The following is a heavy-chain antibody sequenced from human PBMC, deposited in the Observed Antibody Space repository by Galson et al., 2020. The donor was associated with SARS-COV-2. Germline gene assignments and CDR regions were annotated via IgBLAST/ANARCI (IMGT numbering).Heavy chain of an antibody. Sequence: TGGSLRLSCAASGFTFSSHGMHWVRQAPGKGLEWVAVIWYDGSNEYYGDSVKGRFTISRDNSKSTLYLQMNSLRVEDTAVYFCARDLVGSGPSWGQGTLVTVSS. CDR2: IWYDGSNE. J-gene: IGHJ4*02. CDR1: GFTFSSHG. V-gene: IGHV3-33*01. D-gene: IGHD2-15*01. CDR3: ARDLVGSGPS.